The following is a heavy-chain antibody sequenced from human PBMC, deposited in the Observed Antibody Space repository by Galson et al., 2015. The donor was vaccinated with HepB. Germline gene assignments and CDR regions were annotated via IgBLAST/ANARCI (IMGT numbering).Heavy chain of an antibody. J-gene: IGHJ6*03. CDR3: ASLYYYYYMDV. Sequence: SLRLSCAASGFTFSSYWMSWVRQAPGKGLEWVANIKQDGSEKYYVDSVKGRFTISRDNAKNSLYLQMNSLRAEDTAVYYCASLYYYYYMDVWGKGTTVTVSS. CDR2: IKQDGSEK. CDR1: GFTFSSYW. V-gene: IGHV3-7*01.